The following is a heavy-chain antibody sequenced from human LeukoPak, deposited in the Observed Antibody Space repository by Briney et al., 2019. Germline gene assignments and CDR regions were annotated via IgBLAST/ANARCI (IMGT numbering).Heavy chain of an antibody. D-gene: IGHD2-21*02. CDR2: ISSISTI. CDR1: GFPFSSYS. V-gene: IGHV3-48*02. CDR3: ARDRGVTNAFDI. J-gene: IGHJ3*02. Sequence: GRPLRLSCAASGFPFSSYSMNWVRQAPGKGLEWVSYISSISTIYYADSVKGRFTISRDNAKNSLYLQMSSLRDEDTAIYYCARDRGVTNAFDIWGQGTMVTVSS.